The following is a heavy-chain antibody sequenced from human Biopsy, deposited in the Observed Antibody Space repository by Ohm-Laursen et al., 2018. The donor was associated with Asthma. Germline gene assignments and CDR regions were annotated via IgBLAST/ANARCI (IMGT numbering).Heavy chain of an antibody. CDR1: GYTFTSYD. CDR3: TRWSLRVRDTPNDY. J-gene: IGHJ4*02. V-gene: IGHV1-8*01. D-gene: IGHD3-16*01. Sequence: GASVKVSCKASGYTFTSYDINWVRQATGQGLEWMGWMNPNGGNTGYPQNFQGRVTMTRDTSISTAYMELSSLRSEDTAVYYCTRWSLRVRDTPNDYWGQGTLVTVSS. CDR2: MNPNGGNT.